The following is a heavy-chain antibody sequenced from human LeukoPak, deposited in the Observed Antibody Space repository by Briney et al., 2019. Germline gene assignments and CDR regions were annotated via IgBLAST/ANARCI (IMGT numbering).Heavy chain of an antibody. CDR3: AREGRYCSSTSCVDPFDP. CDR2: INPNSGGT. D-gene: IGHD2-2*01. V-gene: IGHV1-2*02. Sequence: ASVKVSCKASGYTFTGYYMHWVRQAPGQGLEWMGWINPNSGGTNYAQKFQGRVTMTRDTSISTAYMELSRLRSDDTAVYYCAREGRYCSSTSCVDPFDPWGQGTLVTVSS. CDR1: GYTFTGYY. J-gene: IGHJ5*02.